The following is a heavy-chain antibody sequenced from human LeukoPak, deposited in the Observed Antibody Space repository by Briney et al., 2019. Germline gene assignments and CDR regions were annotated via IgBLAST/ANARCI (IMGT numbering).Heavy chain of an antibody. CDR1: GGSISSYY. J-gene: IGHJ6*03. CDR3: ARLAVTPQYYYYYYMDV. Sequence: SETLSLTCTVSGGSISSYYWSWIRQPAGKGLEWIGRIYTSGSTNYNPSLKSRVTISVDTSKNQFSLKLSSVTAADTAVYYCARLAVTPQYYYYYYMDVWGKGTTVTVSS. CDR2: IYTSGST. D-gene: IGHD4-11*01. V-gene: IGHV4-4*07.